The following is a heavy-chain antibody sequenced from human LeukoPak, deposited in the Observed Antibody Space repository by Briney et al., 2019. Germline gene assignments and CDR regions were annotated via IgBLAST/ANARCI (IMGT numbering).Heavy chain of an antibody. CDR2: FDPEDGET. V-gene: IGHV1-24*01. CDR3: ATDLQWLPRNDAFDI. D-gene: IGHD6-19*01. Sequence: VASVKVSCKVSGYTLTELSMHWVRQAPGKGLEWMGGFDPEDGETIYAQKFQGRVTMTEDTSTDTAYMELSSLRSEDTAVYYCATDLQWLPRNDAFDIWGQGTMVTVSS. CDR1: GYTLTELS. J-gene: IGHJ3*02.